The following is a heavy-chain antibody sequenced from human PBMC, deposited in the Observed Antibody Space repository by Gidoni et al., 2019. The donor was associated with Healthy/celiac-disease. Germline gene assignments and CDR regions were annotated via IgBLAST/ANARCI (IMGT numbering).Heavy chain of an antibody. CDR1: GFTFGSYS. D-gene: IGHD6-19*01. V-gene: IGHV3-21*02. CDR3: ARDHKGGSGWPFDY. Sequence: EVQLVESGGGLVKPWGSLRLSCAASGFTFGSYSMNWVRQAPGKGLEWVSSISSSGSYIYYADSVKGRLTISRDNAKNSLYLQMNSLRAEDTAVYYCARDHKGGSGWPFDYWGQGTLVTVSS. CDR2: ISSSGSYI. J-gene: IGHJ4*02.